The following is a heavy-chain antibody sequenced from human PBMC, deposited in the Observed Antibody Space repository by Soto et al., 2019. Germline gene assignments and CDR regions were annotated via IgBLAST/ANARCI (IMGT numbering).Heavy chain of an antibody. D-gene: IGHD1-20*01. CDR3: AKGISSTWAVPTPPES. V-gene: IGHV3-23*01. CDR1: GFTFNNYA. J-gene: IGHJ4*02. CDR2: ISGSGGTT. Sequence: GGSLRLSCAASGFTFNNYAMTWVRQAPGKGLEWVSAISGSGGTTYYADSVKGRFTVSRDNSKNTLYLQMHSLRAEDTAVYYCAKGISSTWAVPTPPESWGQGTLVTVSS.